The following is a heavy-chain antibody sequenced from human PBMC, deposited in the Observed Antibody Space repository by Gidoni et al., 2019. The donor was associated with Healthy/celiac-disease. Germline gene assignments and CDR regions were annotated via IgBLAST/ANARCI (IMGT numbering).Heavy chain of an antibody. CDR3: ARRVSRDGYNPFDY. V-gene: IGHV4-39*01. CDR2: IYYSGST. D-gene: IGHD5-12*01. J-gene: IGHJ4*02. Sequence: QLQLQESGPVLVKPSATLSLPCTVSGGSISSSSYYWGCRRQPPGKALEWIVSIYYSGSTYYNQSLKGRVTISVDTSKNQFSLKLSSVTAADTAVYYCARRVSRDGYNPFDYWGQGTLVTVSS. CDR1: GGSISSSSYY.